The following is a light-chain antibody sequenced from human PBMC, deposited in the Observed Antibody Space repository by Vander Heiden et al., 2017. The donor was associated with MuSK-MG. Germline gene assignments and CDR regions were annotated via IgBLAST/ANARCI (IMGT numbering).Light chain of an antibody. J-gene: IGKJ1*01. CDR1: QSISSW. CDR2: DAS. V-gene: IGKV1-5*01. Sequence: DIQITQAPSTLSASVGDRVTITCRASQSISSWLAWYQQKPGKAPKLLIYDASSLESGVPSRFSGSGSGTEFTLTISSLQSDDFATYYCQQYNSYSRWTFGQGSKVEIK. CDR3: QQYNSYSRWT.